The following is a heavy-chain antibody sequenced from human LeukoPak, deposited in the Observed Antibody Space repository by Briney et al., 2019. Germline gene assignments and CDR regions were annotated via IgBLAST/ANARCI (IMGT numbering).Heavy chain of an antibody. CDR2: ISYDGSDK. V-gene: IGHV3-30-3*01. D-gene: IGHD5-12*01. J-gene: IGHJ4*02. CDR3: ARGGDIVATLDY. Sequence: GGSLRLSCVASGFTFSSHAMHWVRQAPGKGLEWVAVISYDGSDKYYADSVKGRFTISRDNSKNTLYLQMNSLRAEDTAVYYCARGGDIVATLDYWGQGTLVTVSS. CDR1: GFTFSSHA.